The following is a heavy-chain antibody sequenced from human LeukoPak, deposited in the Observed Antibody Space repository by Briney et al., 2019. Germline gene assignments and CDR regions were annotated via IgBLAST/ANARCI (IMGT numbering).Heavy chain of an antibody. V-gene: IGHV3-23*01. D-gene: IGHD3-10*01. J-gene: IGHJ4*02. CDR2: ISNSGGST. CDR1: GFTFISYA. CDR3: AKRASGSGTSLYYFDN. Sequence: GGSLRLSCAASGFTFISYAMSWVRQAPGKGLEWVSVISNSGGSTFYADSVKGRFTISRDNSKNTLYLQMNSLRAEDTAVYYCAKRASGSGTSLYYFDNWGQGTLVTVSS.